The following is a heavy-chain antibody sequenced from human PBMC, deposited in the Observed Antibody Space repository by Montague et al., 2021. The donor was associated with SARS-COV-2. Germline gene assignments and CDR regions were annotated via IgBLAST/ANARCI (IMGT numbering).Heavy chain of an antibody. Sequence: SETLSLTCEVSGDSISSYYWSWIRQSPGKGLEWIGYVHYTGSTEYNPSLKTRVTISVDTSKNQFSLKLSSVTAADTAVYYCARRLLWFGGVSMDVWGQGTTVTVSS. CDR3: ARRLLWFGGVSMDV. CDR1: GDSISSYY. D-gene: IGHD3-10*01. V-gene: IGHV4-59*08. J-gene: IGHJ6*02. CDR2: VHYTGST.